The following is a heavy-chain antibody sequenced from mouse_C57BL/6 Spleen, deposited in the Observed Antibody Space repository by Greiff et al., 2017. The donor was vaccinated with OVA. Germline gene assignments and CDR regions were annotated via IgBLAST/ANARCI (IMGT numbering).Heavy chain of an antibody. D-gene: IGHD3-1*01. J-gene: IGHJ3*01. CDR2: INPNYGTT. CDR1: GYSFTDYN. CDR3: ARGLFPPTPGGCAY. V-gene: IGHV1-39*01. Sequence: VQLQQSGPELVKPGASVKISCKASGYSFTDYNMNWVKQRHGKSLEWIGVINPNYGTTRYNQKFKGKATLTVDQSSSTAYMQLNSLTSEDSAVYYCARGLFPPTPGGCAYWGQGTLVTVSA.